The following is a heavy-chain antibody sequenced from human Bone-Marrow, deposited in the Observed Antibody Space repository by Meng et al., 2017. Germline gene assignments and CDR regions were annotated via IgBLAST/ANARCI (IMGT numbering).Heavy chain of an antibody. CDR2: VFSGGSA. CDR3: SRGPVAAVVVAATPFDY. J-gene: IGHJ4*02. D-gene: IGHD2-15*01. CDR1: GDSITNGGYY. Sequence: SETLSLTCTVSGDSITNGGYYWGWIRQPPGKGLEWVGSVFSGGSAYYNPSLKSRVTISIDTATNHFSLNLTSLTAADTAVYYCSRGPVAAVVVAATPFDYWSPGTMVTVSS. V-gene: IGHV4-39*07.